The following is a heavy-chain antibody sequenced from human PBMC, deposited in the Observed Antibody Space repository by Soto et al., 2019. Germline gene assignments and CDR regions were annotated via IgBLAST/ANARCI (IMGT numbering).Heavy chain of an antibody. D-gene: IGHD2-21*01. Sequence: QVQLVESGGGVVQPGTSLRLACAASGFTLSNIGMQWVRQAPGKGLEWVAVISAGGNTKYYADSVKGRFTISRDNSKNTLFLQMNSLRTEDTAMYYCAKESGGERYAAYFDYWGHRTLVTVSS. J-gene: IGHJ4*01. CDR1: GFTLSNIG. V-gene: IGHV3-30*18. CDR2: ISAGGNTK. CDR3: AKESGGERYAAYFDY.